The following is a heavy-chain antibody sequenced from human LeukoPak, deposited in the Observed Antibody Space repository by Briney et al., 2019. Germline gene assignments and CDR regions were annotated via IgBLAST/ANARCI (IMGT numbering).Heavy chain of an antibody. CDR1: GFTVSSNY. CDR2: IYSGGST. J-gene: IGHJ4*02. CDR3: ARAGSSGWYWVY. Sequence: GGSLRLSCAASGFTVSSNYMSWVRQAPGKGLEWVSVIYSGGSTYYADSVKGRFTISRDSSNNTLYLQMNSLRAEDTAVYYCARAGSSGWYWVYWGQGTLVTVSS. D-gene: IGHD6-19*01. V-gene: IGHV3-53*01.